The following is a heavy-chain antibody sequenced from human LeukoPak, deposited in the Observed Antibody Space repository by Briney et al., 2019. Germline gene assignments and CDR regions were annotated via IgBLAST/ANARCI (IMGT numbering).Heavy chain of an antibody. J-gene: IGHJ5*02. CDR2: IYTSGST. CDR1: GGSFSGYY. CDR3: AKGVYDSSGYYWGYNWFDP. V-gene: IGHV4-59*10. Sequence: SETLSLTCAVYGGSFSGYYWSWIRQPAGKGLEWIGRIYTSGSTNYNPSLKSRVTMSVDTSKNQFSLKLSSVTAADTAVYYCAKGVYDSSGYYWGYNWFDPWGQGTLVTVSS. D-gene: IGHD3-22*01.